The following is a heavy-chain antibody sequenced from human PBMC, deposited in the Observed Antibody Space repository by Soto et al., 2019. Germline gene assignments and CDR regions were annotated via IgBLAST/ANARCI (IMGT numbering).Heavy chain of an antibody. V-gene: IGHV3-30*18. CDR3: AKDLQSYGDYDYYCYGMDV. D-gene: IGHD4-17*01. J-gene: IGHJ6*02. Sequence: QVQLVESGGGEVQPGRSLTISCAASGFTFSTYGMHWVRQTPGKGLEWVAVISYDGTNKFYSDSVKGRVTISRDNFKNTLTLQMNSLRADDTAVYSCAKDLQSYGDYDYYCYGMDVWVLGTRVTVSS. CDR1: GFTFSTYG. CDR2: ISYDGTNK.